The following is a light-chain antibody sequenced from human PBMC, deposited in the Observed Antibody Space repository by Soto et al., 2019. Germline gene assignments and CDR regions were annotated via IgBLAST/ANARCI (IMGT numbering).Light chain of an antibody. CDR3: ATWDGSLPGEV. V-gene: IGLV1-51*01. Sequence: QSVLTQSPSVSAAPGQKVTISCSGSSSNIGNNYVSWYQQLPGTAPKLLIYYNNKRPSGIPDRFSGSKSGTSGPLDITGLQTGDEADYYCATWDGSLPGEVFGGGTKLTVL. CDR2: YNN. CDR1: SSNIGNNY. J-gene: IGLJ2*01.